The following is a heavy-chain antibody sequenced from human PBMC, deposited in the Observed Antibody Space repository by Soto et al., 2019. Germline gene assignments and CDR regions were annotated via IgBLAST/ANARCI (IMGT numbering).Heavy chain of an antibody. V-gene: IGHV3-30-3*01. Sequence: GGSLRPSCAASGFTFSNYVMHWARQAPGKGLEWLAIILYDGTNKDYADSVKGRFTISRDNSKNTLYLQMNSLRSEDTAIYHCVRDRAVAGIIRSFDAWGHGTMVTFSS. CDR3: VRDRAVAGIIRSFDA. J-gene: IGHJ5*01. D-gene: IGHD6-19*01. CDR2: ILYDGTNK. CDR1: GFTFSNYV.